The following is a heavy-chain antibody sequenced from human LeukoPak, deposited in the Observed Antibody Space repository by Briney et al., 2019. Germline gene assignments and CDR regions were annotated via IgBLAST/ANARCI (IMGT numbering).Heavy chain of an antibody. J-gene: IGHJ4*02. Sequence: GASVKVSCKASGYTFTGYYMHWLRQAPGQGLEWMGWINPNSGGTNYAQKFQGRVTMTRDTSISTAYMELSRLRSDDTAVYYCARASVNYYDSSGYYFVWGQGTLVTVSS. CDR1: GYTFTGYY. CDR2: INPNSGGT. CDR3: ARASVNYYDSSGYYFV. V-gene: IGHV1-2*02. D-gene: IGHD3-22*01.